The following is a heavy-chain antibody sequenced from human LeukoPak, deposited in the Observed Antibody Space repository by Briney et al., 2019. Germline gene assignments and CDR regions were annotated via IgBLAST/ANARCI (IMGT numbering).Heavy chain of an antibody. V-gene: IGHV1-69*04. CDR2: IIPILGIA. CDR1: GGTFSSYA. J-gene: IGHJ4*02. D-gene: IGHD3-9*01. CDR3: ARDPFPPAKYYDILTGYYFSFFDY. Sequence: SVKVSCKASGGTFSSYAISWVRQAPGQGLEWMGRIIPILGIANYAQKFQGRVTITADKSTSTAYMELSSLRSEDTAVYYCARDPFPPAKYYDILTGYYFSFFDYWGQGTLVIVSS.